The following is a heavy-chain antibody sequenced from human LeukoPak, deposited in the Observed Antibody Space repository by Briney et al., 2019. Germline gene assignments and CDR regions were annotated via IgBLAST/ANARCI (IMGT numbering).Heavy chain of an antibody. CDR2: ITSSNYI. D-gene: IGHD2-15*01. J-gene: IGHJ4*02. CDR1: GFTFSRYS. V-gene: IGHV3-21*01. Sequence: GRSLRLSCTASGFTFSRYSLNWVRQPPGEGLEWVSSITSSNYIYYADSVKGRFTISRDNAKNSLYLQMNSLRAENTAVYYCARVSCSGGSCLDYWGQGTLVTVSS. CDR3: ARVSCSGGSCLDY.